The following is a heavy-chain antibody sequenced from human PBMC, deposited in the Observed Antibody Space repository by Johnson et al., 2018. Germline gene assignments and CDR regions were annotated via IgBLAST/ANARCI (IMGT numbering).Heavy chain of an antibody. J-gene: IGHJ6*02. V-gene: IGHV4-59*01. CDR1: GDSISSFY. CDR3: ARGYSNYSYSMDV. D-gene: IGHD4-11*01. CDR2: VFHSGTT. Sequence: QVQLQESGPGLVKPSEPLSLTCTVSGDSISSFYWSWIRQPPGEGLEGIGYVFHSGTTHYNPPLKSRVTISVDTSKNQFSLNLRSMTAADKAVYYCARGYSNYSYSMDVWGQGTTVTVSS.